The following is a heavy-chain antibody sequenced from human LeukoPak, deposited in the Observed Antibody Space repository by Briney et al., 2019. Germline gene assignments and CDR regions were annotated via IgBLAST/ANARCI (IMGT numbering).Heavy chain of an antibody. V-gene: IGHV1-2*02. Sequence: ASVKVSCKASGYTFTSYDINWVRQATGQGLEWMGWMNPNSGGTNYAQKFQGRVTMTRDTSISTAYMELSRLRSDDTAVYYCARDLPPGVVVVAADWGQGTLVTVSS. CDR2: MNPNSGGT. J-gene: IGHJ4*02. D-gene: IGHD2-15*01. CDR3: ARDLPPGVVVVAAD. CDR1: GYTFTSYD.